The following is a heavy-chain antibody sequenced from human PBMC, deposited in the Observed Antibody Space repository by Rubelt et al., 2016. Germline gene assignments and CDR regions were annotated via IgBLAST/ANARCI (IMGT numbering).Heavy chain of an antibody. J-gene: IGHJ4*02. V-gene: IGHV3-74*01. CDR1: GFTFSTYW. D-gene: IGHD3-3*01. CDR3: VSSGYYDFWSGTY. CDR2: INEDGRST. Sequence: GLVQPGGSLRLSCAASGFTFSTYWMHWVRQVPGKGLVWVSRINEDGRSTNYADSVKGRFTISRDNAENSLYLQMNSLRGEDTAVYYCVSSGYYDFWSGTYWGQGALVTVSS.